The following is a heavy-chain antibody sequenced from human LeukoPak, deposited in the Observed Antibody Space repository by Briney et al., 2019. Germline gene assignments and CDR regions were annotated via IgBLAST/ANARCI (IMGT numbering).Heavy chain of an antibody. CDR3: AREREEQWLVRGGIWFDP. CDR2: MNPNSGNT. Sequence: SVKVSCKASGYTFTNYDINWVRQATGQGLEWMGWMNPNSGNTGYAQKFQGRVTMTRNTSISTAYMELSSLRSEDTAVYYCAREREEQWLVRGGIWFDPWGQGTLVTVSS. CDR1: GYTFTNYD. J-gene: IGHJ5*02. D-gene: IGHD6-19*01. V-gene: IGHV1-8*01.